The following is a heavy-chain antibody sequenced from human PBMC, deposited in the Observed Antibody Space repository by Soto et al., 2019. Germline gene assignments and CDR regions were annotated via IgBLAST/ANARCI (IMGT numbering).Heavy chain of an antibody. CDR2: ISTYNGNT. V-gene: IGHV1-18*01. CDR3: ARSYCNGASCYSSEFVY. J-gene: IGHJ4*02. D-gene: IGHD2-15*01. Sequence: QVQLVQSGAEVKRPGASVKVSCKASGYTFTYSGINWVRQAPGQGLEWVGWISTYNGNTNFAQKLQGRVTMTTDTSTSTAYMELRSLRSDDTAVYYCARSYCNGASCYSSEFVYWGQGTLVTVSS. CDR1: GYTFTYSG.